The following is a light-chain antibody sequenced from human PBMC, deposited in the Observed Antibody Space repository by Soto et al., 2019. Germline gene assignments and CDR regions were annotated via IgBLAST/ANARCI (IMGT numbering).Light chain of an antibody. J-gene: IGKJ4*01. Sequence: EIVLTQSPGTLSLSPGARATLSCRASESVSDNYLAWYQQRSGQAPRLVIYGASSRASAVPDRFSGSGSGADFTLTISRLEPEDFAVYYCQQYGSSPLTFGGGTKVEI. CDR1: ESVSDNY. CDR2: GAS. CDR3: QQYGSSPLT. V-gene: IGKV3-20*01.